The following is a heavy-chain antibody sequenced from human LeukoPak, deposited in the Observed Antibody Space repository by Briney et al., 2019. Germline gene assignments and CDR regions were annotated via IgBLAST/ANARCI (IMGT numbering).Heavy chain of an antibody. V-gene: IGHV3-21*01. J-gene: IGHJ6*03. CDR3: ARESYYYDSSGPGGYYYYMDV. CDR2: ISSSSSYI. Sequence: GGSLRLSCAASGFTFSSYSMNWVRQAPGKGLEWVSSISSSSSYIYYADSVKGRFTISRDNAKNSLYLQMNSLRAEDTAVYYCARESYYYDSSGPGGYYYYMDVWGKGTTVTVSS. D-gene: IGHD3-22*01. CDR1: GFTFSSYS.